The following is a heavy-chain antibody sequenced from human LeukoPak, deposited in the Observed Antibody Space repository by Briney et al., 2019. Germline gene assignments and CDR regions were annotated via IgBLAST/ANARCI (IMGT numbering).Heavy chain of an antibody. V-gene: IGHV4-59*01. Sequence: SETLSLTCTVSGGSISSYYWSWIRQPPGKGLEWIGYIYYSGSTNYNPSLKSRVTILVDTSKNQFSLKLSSVTAADTAVYYCARAGGSGSYWGVYFDYWGQGTLVTVSS. CDR1: GGSISSYY. J-gene: IGHJ4*02. CDR2: IYYSGST. D-gene: IGHD3-10*01. CDR3: ARAGGSGSYWGVYFDY.